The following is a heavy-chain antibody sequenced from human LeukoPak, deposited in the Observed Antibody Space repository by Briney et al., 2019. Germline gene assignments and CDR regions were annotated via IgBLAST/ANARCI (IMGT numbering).Heavy chain of an antibody. J-gene: IGHJ4*02. V-gene: IGHV4-61*02. CDR2: IYTSGST. Sequence: SQTLSLTCPVSGGSISSGSYFWSWIRQPAGKGLAWIGRIYTSGSTHYNPSLKSRITISIDPSKNQFSLKLNSVTAADTAVYYCAGDTRFWGQGTLVTVSS. CDR3: AGDTRF. CDR1: GGSISSGSYF.